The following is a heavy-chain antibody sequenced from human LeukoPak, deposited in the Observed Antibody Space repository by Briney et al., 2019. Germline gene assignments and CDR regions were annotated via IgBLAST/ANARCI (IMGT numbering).Heavy chain of an antibody. J-gene: IGHJ5*02. Sequence: GASVKVSCKASGYTFTSYAMNWVRQAPGQGLEWMGWISAYNGNTNYAQKLQGRVTMTTDTSTSTAYMELRSLRSDDTAVYYCARASGGSYGEKREVDWFDPWGQGTLVTVSS. V-gene: IGHV1-18*01. D-gene: IGHD5-18*01. CDR1: GYTFTSYA. CDR3: ARASGGSYGEKREVDWFDP. CDR2: ISAYNGNT.